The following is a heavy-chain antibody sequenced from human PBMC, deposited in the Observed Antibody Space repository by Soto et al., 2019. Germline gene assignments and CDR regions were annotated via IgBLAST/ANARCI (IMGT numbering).Heavy chain of an antibody. Sequence: ASVKVSCKASGYTFNKYAMQWVRQAPGQRLEWMGWINAGNGNTKYSQKFQGRVTITRDTSASTAYMELSSLRSEDTAVYYCARVQHPAYFDNWGQGTPVTVSS. CDR2: INAGNGNT. V-gene: IGHV1-3*01. CDR3: ARVQHPAYFDN. CDR1: GYTFNKYA. J-gene: IGHJ4*02.